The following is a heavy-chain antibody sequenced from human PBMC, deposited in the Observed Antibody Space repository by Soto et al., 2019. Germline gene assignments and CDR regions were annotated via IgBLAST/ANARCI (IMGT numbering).Heavy chain of an antibody. D-gene: IGHD2-8*01. CDR3: ARLIGNSWLDS. J-gene: IGHJ5*01. V-gene: IGHV6-1*01. CDR2: TYYRSKWDY. CDR1: GDSVSTNSAT. Sequence: SQTLSLTCAISGDSVSTNSATWDWIRQSLSRGLEWLGRTYYRSKWDYDYAASVKGRITINPDTSNNQLSLQLDSVTPDDTAVYYCARLIGNSWLDSWGQGTLVTVSS.